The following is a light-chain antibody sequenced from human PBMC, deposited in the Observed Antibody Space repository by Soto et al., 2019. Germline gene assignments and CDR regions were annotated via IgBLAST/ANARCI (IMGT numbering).Light chain of an antibody. CDR1: QSVSSY. CDR3: QQRSNWPPN. Sequence: EIVLTHSPTTLSFSPCERDTLSFRASQSVSSYLAWYQQKPGQAPRLLIYDASNRATGIPARFSGSGSGTDFTLTISSLEPEDFAVYYCQQRSNWPPNFGQGTRLEIK. CDR2: DAS. V-gene: IGKV3-11*01. J-gene: IGKJ5*01.